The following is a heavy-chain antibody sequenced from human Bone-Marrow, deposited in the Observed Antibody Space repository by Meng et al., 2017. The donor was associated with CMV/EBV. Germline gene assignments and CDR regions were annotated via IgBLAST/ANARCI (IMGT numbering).Heavy chain of an antibody. V-gene: IGHV3-21*01. CDR1: GFTFSSYA. CDR3: ARGVTILGGGVGGLFDYYYYYGMDV. D-gene: IGHD1-26*01. J-gene: IGHJ6*02. Sequence: GESLKISCAASGFTFSSYAMHWVRQAPGKGLEWVSSISSSSSYIYYADSVKGRFTISRDNAKNSLYLQMNSLRAEDTAVYYCARGVTILGGGVGGLFDYYYYYGMDVWGQGTTVTVSS. CDR2: ISSSSSYI.